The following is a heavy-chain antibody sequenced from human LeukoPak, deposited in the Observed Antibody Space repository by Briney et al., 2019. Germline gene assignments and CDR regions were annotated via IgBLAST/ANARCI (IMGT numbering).Heavy chain of an antibody. D-gene: IGHD1-26*01. V-gene: IGHV3-33*03. Sequence: GGSLRLSCAGSGFSFSNYGMHGVGQAPGKGGEGVAVFWFDGSNSYYADSVKGRFTISRDESKNTLYLQMSSLRAEDTAVYYCAKDVGRGWDYFDSWGQGSLVTVSS. CDR2: FWFDGSNS. CDR3: AKDVGRGWDYFDS. J-gene: IGHJ4*02. CDR1: GFSFSNYG.